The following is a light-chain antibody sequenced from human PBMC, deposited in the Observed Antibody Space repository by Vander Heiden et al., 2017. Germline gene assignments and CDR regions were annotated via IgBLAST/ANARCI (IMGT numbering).Light chain of an antibody. J-gene: IGKJ3*01. CDR2: GAS. CDR3: QQYNNWPFT. Sequence: EILMTQSPATLSVSPGERATLSCRASQSVSSNLAWYQQKPGQAPRLLIYGASTRATGIPARFSGSGSGTEFTLTISSLQSEEFAVYYCQQYNNWPFTFGPGTKVDIK. CDR1: QSVSSN. V-gene: IGKV3D-15*01.